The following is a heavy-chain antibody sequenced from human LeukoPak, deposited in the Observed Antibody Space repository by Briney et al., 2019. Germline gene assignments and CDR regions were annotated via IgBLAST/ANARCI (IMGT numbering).Heavy chain of an antibody. CDR2: IYNRGSNT. V-gene: IGHV4-59*01. D-gene: IGHD6-19*01. Sequence: SETLSLTCTVSGGSISSYYWSWIRQPPGKGLEWIGYIYNRGSNTNYNPSLKSRVTTSVDTSKNQFSLKLRSVTAADTAVYYCARDRPGIAVAGDAFDIWGQGTMVTVSS. CDR3: ARDRPGIAVAGDAFDI. J-gene: IGHJ3*02. CDR1: GGSISSYY.